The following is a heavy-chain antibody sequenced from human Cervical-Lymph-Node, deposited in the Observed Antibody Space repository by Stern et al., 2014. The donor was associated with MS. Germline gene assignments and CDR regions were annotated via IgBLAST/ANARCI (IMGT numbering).Heavy chain of an antibody. J-gene: IGHJ4*02. D-gene: IGHD2-15*01. CDR3: ARGRNGFGYDS. CDR2: IYTSGST. CDR1: GGPISSGTYY. V-gene: IGHV4-61*02. Sequence: VQLVQSGPGLVKPSQTLSLTCTVSGGPISSGTYYWSWIRQPAGKGLEWIGRIYTSGSTDYTSSLKSRVTISVDMSKNHLSLRLPHVTAADTAVYYCARGRNGFGYDSWGQGTLATVSP.